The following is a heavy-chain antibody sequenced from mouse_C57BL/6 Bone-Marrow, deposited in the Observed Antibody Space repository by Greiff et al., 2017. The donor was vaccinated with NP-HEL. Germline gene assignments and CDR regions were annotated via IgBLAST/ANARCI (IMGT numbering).Heavy chain of an antibody. CDR2: IYPRSGNT. D-gene: IGHD1-1*01. J-gene: IGHJ2*01. V-gene: IGHV1-81*01. CDR1: GYTFTSYG. Sequence: VQLVESGAELARPGASVKLSCKASGYTFTSYGISWVKQRTGQGLEWIGEIYPRSGNTYYNEKFKGKATLTADKSSSTAYMELRSLTSEDSAVYFCARDYYGSSYTFDYWGQGTTLTVSS. CDR3: ARDYYGSSYTFDY.